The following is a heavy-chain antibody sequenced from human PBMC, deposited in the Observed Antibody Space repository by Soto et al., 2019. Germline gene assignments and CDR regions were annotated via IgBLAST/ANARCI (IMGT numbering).Heavy chain of an antibody. CDR3: AKDPSPQPITVVTTRWIDP. J-gene: IGHJ5*02. CDR1: VGSIKTGGYY. D-gene: IGHD4-4*01. Sequence: PSGPLALTCTVSVGSIKTGGYYWSWIRQHPGKGLEWLGYIYYTGSTYYNPSLQNRLTMSVDMSKNQFSLKLTSLTAADTAVYYCAKDPSPQPITVVTTRWIDPWGQGALVTVSS. V-gene: IGHV4-31*03. CDR2: IYYTGST.